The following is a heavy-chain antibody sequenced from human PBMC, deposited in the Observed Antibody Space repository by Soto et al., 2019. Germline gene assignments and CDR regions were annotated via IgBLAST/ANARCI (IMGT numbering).Heavy chain of an antibody. Sequence: QVQLQQWGAGLLKPSETLSLTCAVYGGSFSGYYWSWIRQPPGKGLEWIGEINHSGSTNYNPSLKSRVTISVDPSKNQFSLKLSSVTAADTAVYYCARGELRFLEWLSYPNNAFDIWGQGTMVTVSS. V-gene: IGHV4-34*01. J-gene: IGHJ3*02. CDR3: ARGELRFLEWLSYPNNAFDI. CDR2: INHSGST. CDR1: GGSFSGYY. D-gene: IGHD3-3*01.